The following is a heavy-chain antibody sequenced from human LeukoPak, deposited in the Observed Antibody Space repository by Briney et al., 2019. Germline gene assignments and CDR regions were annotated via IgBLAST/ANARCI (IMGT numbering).Heavy chain of an antibody. D-gene: IGHD2-2*01. CDR2: ISSSSTYI. J-gene: IGHJ4*02. CDR1: GFTLSTYS. V-gene: IGHV3-21*01. CDR3: AKVTSSYNYFGY. Sequence: GGSLRLSCAASGFTLSTYSMNWVRQAPGKGLEWVSSISSSSTYIYYADSVKGRFTISRDDAKNSLYLQMNSLRAEDTAVYYCAKVTSSYNYFGYWGQGSLVTVSS.